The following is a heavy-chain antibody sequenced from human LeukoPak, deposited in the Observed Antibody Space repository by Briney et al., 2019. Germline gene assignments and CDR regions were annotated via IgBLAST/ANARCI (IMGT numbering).Heavy chain of an antibody. CDR1: GYTFTGYY. V-gene: IGHV1-2*02. CDR3: ARGDSNLSYYYYYMDV. J-gene: IGHJ6*03. CDR2: INPNSGGT. D-gene: IGHD4-11*01. Sequence: ASVKVSCKASGYTFTGYYMHWVRQAPGQGLEWMGWINPNSGGTNYAQKFQGRVTMTRDTSISTAYMELSRLRSDDTAVYYCARGDSNLSYYYYYMDVWGKGTTVTVSS.